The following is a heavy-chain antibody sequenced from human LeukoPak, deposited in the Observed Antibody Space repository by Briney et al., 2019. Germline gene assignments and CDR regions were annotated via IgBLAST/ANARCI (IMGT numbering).Heavy chain of an antibody. CDR2: IDPSDSYT. CDR3: AATTHSGWYYFHY. CDR1: GYSFTSYW. J-gene: IGHJ4*02. Sequence: GESLKISCKGSGYSFTSYWISWVRPMPGKGLEWMGRIDPSDSYTKYSPSFQGHVTISADKSISTAYLQWSSLKASDTAMFYCAATTHSGWYYFHYWGQGTLVTVSS. D-gene: IGHD6-19*01. V-gene: IGHV5-10-1*01.